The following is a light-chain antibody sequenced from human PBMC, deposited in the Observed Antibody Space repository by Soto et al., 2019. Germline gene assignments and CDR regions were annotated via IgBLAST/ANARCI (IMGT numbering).Light chain of an antibody. CDR3: QQYHSYSRT. J-gene: IGKJ1*01. CDR2: LAS. CDR1: QSISTS. V-gene: IGKV1-5*03. Sequence: DIQMTQFPSTLSAFVGDRVTITCRASQSISTSLAWYQQKPGKAPKLLIYLASSLQSGVPARFSGSGSATEFALSFSSLQPDDFAADYCQQYHSYSRTFGQGTKVEIK.